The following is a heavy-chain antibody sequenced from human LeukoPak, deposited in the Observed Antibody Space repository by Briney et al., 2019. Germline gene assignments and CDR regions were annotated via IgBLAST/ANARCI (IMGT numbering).Heavy chain of an antibody. CDR3: SSGYYFDY. D-gene: IGHD3-22*01. Sequence: GGSLRLSCAASGFTFRTYSMNWVRRAPGKGLEWVSSISSSSSYTYYADSVKGRFTISRDNAKNSLSLQMNSLRAEDTAVYYCSSGYYFDYWGQGTLVTVSS. V-gene: IGHV3-21*01. CDR2: ISSSSSYT. CDR1: GFTFRTYS. J-gene: IGHJ4*02.